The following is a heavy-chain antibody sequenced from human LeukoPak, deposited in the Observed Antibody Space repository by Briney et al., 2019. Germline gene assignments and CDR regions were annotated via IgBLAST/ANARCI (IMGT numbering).Heavy chain of an antibody. CDR3: ANGYSYVRTY. J-gene: IGHJ4*02. Sequence: GGSLRLSCAASGFTFSDYYMSWIRQAPGKGLEWLSYMSSSGSIIWYADSVKGRFTISRNNAKNSLYLQMNSLRAKDTAVYYCANGYSYVRTYWGQGTLVTVSS. D-gene: IGHD5-18*01. CDR2: MSSSGSII. V-gene: IGHV3-11*01. CDR1: GFTFSDYY.